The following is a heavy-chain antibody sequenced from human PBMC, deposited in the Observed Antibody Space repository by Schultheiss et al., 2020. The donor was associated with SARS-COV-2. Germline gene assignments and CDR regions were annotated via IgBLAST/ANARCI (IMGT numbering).Heavy chain of an antibody. J-gene: IGHJ6*02. Sequence: ASVKVSCKASGYTFTSYGISWVRQAPGQGLEWMGWISAYSGNTNYAQKLQGRVTMTTDTSTNTAYMDLRSLRSEDTAVYYCARARPDKGGSRPYYYYGMDVWGQGTTVTVSS. V-gene: IGHV1-18*01. CDR1: GYTFTSYG. CDR3: ARARPDKGGSRPYYYYGMDV. D-gene: IGHD6-6*01. CDR2: ISAYSGNT.